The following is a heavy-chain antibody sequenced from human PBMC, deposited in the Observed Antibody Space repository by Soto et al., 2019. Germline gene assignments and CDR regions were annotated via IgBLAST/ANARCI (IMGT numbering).Heavy chain of an antibody. Sequence: EASVKVSCKASGYTFTSYGISWVRQAPGQGLEWMGWISAYNGNTNYAQKLQGGVTMTTDTSTSTAYMELRSLRSDDTAVYYCAREVVAVAGVPYYYYGMDVWGQGTTVTGSS. CDR3: AREVVAVAGVPYYYYGMDV. D-gene: IGHD6-19*01. V-gene: IGHV1-18*04. J-gene: IGHJ6*02. CDR1: GYTFTSYG. CDR2: ISAYNGNT.